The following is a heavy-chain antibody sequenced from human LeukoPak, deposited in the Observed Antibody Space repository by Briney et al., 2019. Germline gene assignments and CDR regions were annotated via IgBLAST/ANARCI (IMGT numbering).Heavy chain of an antibody. CDR3: ARADYYDSSGYYYVGAFDI. V-gene: IGHV5-51*01. J-gene: IGHJ3*02. D-gene: IGHD3-22*01. Sequence: LGESPKTFLKGSGYRFTSYWIGWVPQMPGESLGGVWTIYAGNSETRYSPSFQDQVTISADKTISTAYLQWSSLKASDTAMYYCARADYYDSSGYYYVGAFDIWGQGTMVTVSS. CDR2: IYAGNSET. CDR1: GYRFTSYW.